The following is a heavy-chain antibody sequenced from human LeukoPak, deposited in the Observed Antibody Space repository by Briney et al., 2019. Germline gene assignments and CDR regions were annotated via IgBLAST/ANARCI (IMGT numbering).Heavy chain of an antibody. CDR3: ARARITHNYYYYMDV. Sequence: GGSLRLSCAASGFTFSDYYMSWIRQAPGKGLEWVSYISSSGSTIYYADSVKGRFTISRDNAKNSLYLQMNSLRAEDTAVYYCARARITHNYYYYMDVWGKGTTVTVSS. CDR2: ISSSGSTI. D-gene: IGHD3-16*01. J-gene: IGHJ6*03. V-gene: IGHV3-11*01. CDR1: GFTFSDYY.